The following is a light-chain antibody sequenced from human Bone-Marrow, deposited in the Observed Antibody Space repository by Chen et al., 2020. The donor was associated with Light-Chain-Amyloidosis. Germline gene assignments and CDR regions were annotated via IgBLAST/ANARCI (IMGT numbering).Light chain of an antibody. CDR3: QSYDSSLSAWV. J-gene: IGLJ3*02. Sequence: QSVLTQPPSVAGPPGPRVPISCTGSSSNIGADYDVHWYQQLPGAAPKLLTFRNTNRPSWGPDRFSGFKSGTSASLVITGLQAENEAYYYCQSYDSSLSAWVFGGGTKLTVL. V-gene: IGLV1-40*01. CDR1: SSNIGADYD. CDR2: RNT.